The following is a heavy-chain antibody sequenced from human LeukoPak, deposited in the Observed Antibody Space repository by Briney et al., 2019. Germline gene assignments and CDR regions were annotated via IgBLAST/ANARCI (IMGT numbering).Heavy chain of an antibody. CDR2: MYGDMSDI. V-gene: IGHV3-74*01. CDR1: RLTLSDSW. Sequence: GGSLRLSCEVSRLTLSDSWMHWVRQTAGKGRVWVSRMYGDMSDISYADSLNGRFTISRDNAKNTVYLQTKSLRGEDTAVYYCARDLGLRGSTWGQGTLVTVSS. CDR3: ARDLGLRGST. D-gene: IGHD4-23*01. J-gene: IGHJ5*01.